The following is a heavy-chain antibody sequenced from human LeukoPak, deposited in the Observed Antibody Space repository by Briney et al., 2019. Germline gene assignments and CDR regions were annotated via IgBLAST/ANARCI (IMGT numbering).Heavy chain of an antibody. V-gene: IGHV1-69*04. CDR2: IIPILGIA. CDR1: GGTFSSYA. D-gene: IGHD2-15*01. J-gene: IGHJ4*02. CDR3: ARACAGSSCYSVLGY. Sequence: ASVKVSCKATGGTFSSYAISWVRQAPGQGLEWMGRIIPILGIANYAQKFQGRGTITADKSTSTAYMELSSLRSEDTAVYYCARACAGSSCYSVLGYWGQGTLVTVSS.